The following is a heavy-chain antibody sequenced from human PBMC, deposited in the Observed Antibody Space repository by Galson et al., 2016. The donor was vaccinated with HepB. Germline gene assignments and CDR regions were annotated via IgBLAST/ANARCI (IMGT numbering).Heavy chain of an antibody. V-gene: IGHV3-53*01. CDR3: ALGTGIGWYGAD. J-gene: IGHJ4*02. CDR2: IYISGST. CDR1: GFIVSSNY. D-gene: IGHD6-19*01. Sequence: SLRLSCAASGFIVSSNYMTWVRQAPGKGLEWVSIIYISGSTYYADSVKGRFTISRDNSKNTLYLQMNSLRAEDTAVYYCALGTGIGWYGADWGQGTLVTVSS.